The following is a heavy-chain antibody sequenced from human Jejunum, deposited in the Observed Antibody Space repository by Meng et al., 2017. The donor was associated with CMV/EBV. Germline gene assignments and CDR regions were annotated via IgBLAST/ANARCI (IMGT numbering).Heavy chain of an antibody. CDR1: GVIFSTYN. Sequence: SGVIFSTYNMNWVRQAPGKGLEWVASITKGSSKINYADSVQGRFTISRDNSKSTLYLQMNSLRAEDSAIYYCAKAGGAYDKGFDYWGQGTLVTVSS. D-gene: IGHD3-22*01. CDR2: ITKGSSKI. J-gene: IGHJ4*02. CDR3: AKAGGAYDKGFDY. V-gene: IGHV3-21*04.